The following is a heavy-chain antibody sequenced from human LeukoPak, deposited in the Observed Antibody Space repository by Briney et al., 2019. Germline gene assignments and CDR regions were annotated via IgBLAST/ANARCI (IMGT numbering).Heavy chain of an antibody. CDR3: ARDLMGIAYRGAFYY. V-gene: IGHV3-7*01. D-gene: IGHD6-13*01. CDR1: GFTFSTST. Sequence: GGSLRLSCEASGFTFSTSTMHWVRQAPGKGLEWVANINQHGGDIHYVDSVKGRFTISRDNAKNSVYLQMNSLRAEDTAAYYCARDLMGIAYRGAFYYWGQGTLVTVSS. J-gene: IGHJ4*02. CDR2: INQHGGDI.